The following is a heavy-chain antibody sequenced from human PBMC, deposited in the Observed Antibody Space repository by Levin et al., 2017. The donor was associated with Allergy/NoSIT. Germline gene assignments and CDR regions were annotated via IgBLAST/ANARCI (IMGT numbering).Heavy chain of an antibody. CDR1: GGSISSSNW. Sequence: PSETLSLTCAVSGGSISSSNWWSWVRQPPGKGLEWIGEIYHSGSTNYNPSLKSRVTISVDKSKNQFSLKLSSVTAADTAVYYCAREPNLGSGYDLGSNWFDPWGQGTLVTVSS. V-gene: IGHV4-4*02. J-gene: IGHJ5*02. CDR3: AREPNLGSGYDLGSNWFDP. D-gene: IGHD5-12*01. CDR2: IYHSGST.